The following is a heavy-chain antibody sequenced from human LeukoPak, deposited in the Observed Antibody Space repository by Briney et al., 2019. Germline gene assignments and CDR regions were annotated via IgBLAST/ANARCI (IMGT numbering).Heavy chain of an antibody. Sequence: SETLSLTCTVPGGSISSYFWTWIRQPAGKGLEWIGRIYSSGSTNYNPSLKSRLTMSVDTSKNQFSLKLTSVTAADTAVYYCAGGVSNLDYWGQGTLVTVSS. V-gene: IGHV4-4*07. CDR2: IYSSGST. D-gene: IGHD3-10*01. J-gene: IGHJ4*02. CDR1: GGSISSYF. CDR3: AGGVSNLDY.